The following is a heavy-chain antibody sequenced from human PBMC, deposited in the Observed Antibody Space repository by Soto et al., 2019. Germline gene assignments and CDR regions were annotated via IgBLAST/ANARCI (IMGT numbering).Heavy chain of an antibody. J-gene: IGHJ2*01. CDR1: GFTFSSYE. CDR3: ARRATTSAGYFDL. D-gene: IGHD1-26*01. Sequence: PGGSLRLSCAASGFTFSSYEMNWVRQAPGKGPEWLSYISGSGTIILYADSVKGRFTISRDNAKNSLYLQMNSLRVEDTAVYYCARRATTSAGYFDLWGRGTLVTVSS. V-gene: IGHV3-48*03. CDR2: ISGSGTII.